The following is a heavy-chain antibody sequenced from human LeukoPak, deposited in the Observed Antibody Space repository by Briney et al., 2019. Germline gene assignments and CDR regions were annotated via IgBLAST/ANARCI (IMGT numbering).Heavy chain of an antibody. D-gene: IGHD3-10*01. CDR1: GGSINNYY. V-gene: IGHV4-4*07. J-gene: IGHJ6*03. Sequence: SETLSLTCTVSGGSINNYYWSWIRQPAGRGLEWVGRIHSSGSTNYDPTLKSRVTMSVDTSKNEFSLTLSSVTAADAAVYFCARGISRRVRDDHHYYIDVWGKGTTVTVSS. CDR3: ARGISRRVRDDHHYYIDV. CDR2: IHSSGST.